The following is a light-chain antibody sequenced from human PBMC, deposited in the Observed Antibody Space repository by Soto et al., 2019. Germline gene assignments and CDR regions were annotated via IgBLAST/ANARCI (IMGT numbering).Light chain of an antibody. CDR1: QSVSSSY. CDR2: GAS. CDR3: QQYQSLT. Sequence: IVLTQSPAILALSPGDRATLSCRASQSVSSSYLAWYQHKPGQAPRLLIHGASSRVTGIPDRFSGSGSGTDFTLTITRLEPEDVAVYYCQQYQSLTFGGGTKVEIK. V-gene: IGKV3-20*01. J-gene: IGKJ4*01.